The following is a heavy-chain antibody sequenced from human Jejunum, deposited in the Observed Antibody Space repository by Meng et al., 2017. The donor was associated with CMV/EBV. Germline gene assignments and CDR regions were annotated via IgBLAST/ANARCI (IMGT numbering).Heavy chain of an antibody. CDR2: VNASGTSI. V-gene: IGHV3-48*03. CDR3: ARAQGYYDSSGYYNSYYYYGMDV. Sequence: NWVRQAPGKGLEWLSYVNASGTSIFYARSVKGRFTISRDNAKNSLYLQMNSLRAEDTALYYCARAQGYYDSSGYYNSYYYYGMDVWGQGTTVTVSS. J-gene: IGHJ6*02. D-gene: IGHD3-22*01.